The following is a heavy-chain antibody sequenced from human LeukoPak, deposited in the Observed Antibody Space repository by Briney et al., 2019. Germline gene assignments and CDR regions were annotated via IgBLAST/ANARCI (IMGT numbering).Heavy chain of an antibody. D-gene: IGHD2-2*02. CDR2: FDPEDGET. CDR3: ARRRGYCSSTSCYKLELQDYYMDV. Sequence: ASVKVSCKVSGYTLTELSMHWVRQAPGKGLEWMGGFDPEDGETIYAQKFQGRVTMTEDTSTDTAYMELSSLRSEDTAVYYCARRRGYCSSTSCYKLELQDYYMDVWGKGTTVTVSS. J-gene: IGHJ6*03. CDR1: GYTLTELS. V-gene: IGHV1-24*01.